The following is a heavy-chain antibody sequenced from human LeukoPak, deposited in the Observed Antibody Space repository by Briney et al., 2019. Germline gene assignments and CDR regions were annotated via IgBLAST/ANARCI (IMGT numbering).Heavy chain of an antibody. D-gene: IGHD6-19*01. V-gene: IGHV3-66*01. Sequence: PGGSLRLSCAASGFTVSNNYMSWVRQAPGKGLEWVSVIYSGGSTYYADSVKGRFTISRDNSKNTLYLQMDSLRAEDTAVYYCARGMRHSSGWRIFDYWGQGTLVTVSS. CDR1: GFTVSNNY. CDR2: IYSGGST. J-gene: IGHJ4*02. CDR3: ARGMRHSSGWRIFDY.